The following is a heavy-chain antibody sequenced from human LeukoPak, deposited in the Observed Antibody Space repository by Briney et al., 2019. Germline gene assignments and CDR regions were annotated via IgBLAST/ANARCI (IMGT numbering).Heavy chain of an antibody. J-gene: IGHJ3*02. CDR2: IHHSGST. D-gene: IGHD3-22*01. CDR3: ARKTYDSSGLIPHPGVFDI. CDR1: GGSFSGYY. V-gene: IGHV4-34*01. Sequence: SETLSLTCAVYGGSFSGYYWSWIRQPPAKGLEWIGEIHHSGSTNYNPSLKSRVTILVEKSKNQFSLKLSSVTAADTAVYYCARKTYDSSGLIPHPGVFDIWGQGTMVTVSS.